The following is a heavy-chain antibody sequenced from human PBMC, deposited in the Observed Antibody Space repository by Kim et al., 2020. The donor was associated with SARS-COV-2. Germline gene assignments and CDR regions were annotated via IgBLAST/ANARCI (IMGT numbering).Heavy chain of an antibody. V-gene: IGHV4-39*01. CDR2: IYYGGTT. CDR3: ARHGRELLDETFDI. J-gene: IGHJ3*02. Sequence: SETLSLTCSVSGGSITSSSHYWGWIRQPPGKGLQWIGSIYYGGTTFYNSSLKSRVTISVDTSKHQFSLRLSSVTAADTAKYFCARHGRELLDETFDIWG. CDR1: GGSITSSSHY. D-gene: IGHD1-7*01.